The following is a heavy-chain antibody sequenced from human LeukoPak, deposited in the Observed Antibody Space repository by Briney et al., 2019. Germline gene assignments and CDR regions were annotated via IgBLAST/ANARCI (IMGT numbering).Heavy chain of an antibody. J-gene: IGHJ6*03. Sequence: GGPLRLSCTASGFTFSSYDMNWVRQAPGEGLEWVSSISSSQTYYADSVKGRLTISRDNAKNSLYLQMNSLSADDTAVYYCARTETWYSSGWGYYYYMDVWGRGTTVTISS. D-gene: IGHD6-25*01. CDR2: ISSSQTY. V-gene: IGHV3-21*01. CDR1: GFTFSSYD. CDR3: ARTETWYSSGWGYYYYMDV.